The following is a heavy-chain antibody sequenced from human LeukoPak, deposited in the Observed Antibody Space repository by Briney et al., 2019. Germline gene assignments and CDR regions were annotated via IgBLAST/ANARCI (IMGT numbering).Heavy chain of an antibody. Sequence: SVKVSCKTSGGTFNNSAISWVRQAPGQGLEWLGGIMPLFGTAGYAQKFQGRVTITKDESTRSVYLELTSLTSDDTAVYYCARDVHGDYGSGWFDPWGQGTLVSVSS. CDR1: GGTFNNSA. J-gene: IGHJ5*02. CDR3: ARDVHGDYGSGWFDP. V-gene: IGHV1-69*05. D-gene: IGHD4-17*01. CDR2: IMPLFGTA.